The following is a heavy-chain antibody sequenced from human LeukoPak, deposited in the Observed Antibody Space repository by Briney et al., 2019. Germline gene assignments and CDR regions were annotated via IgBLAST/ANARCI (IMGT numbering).Heavy chain of an antibody. V-gene: IGHV3-21*01. D-gene: IGHD4-23*01. CDR2: ISSGGTKI. CDR1: GFIFSSYS. Sequence: PGGSLRLSCEASGFIFSSYSINWVRQAPGKGLEWVSSISSGGTKIYYADSVKGRFTISRDDVKKSGYLQMNSLRVEDTAVYYCARDFLFGGKSHDPKGIDSWGQGTLVTVSS. CDR3: ARDFLFGGKSHDPKGIDS. J-gene: IGHJ4*02.